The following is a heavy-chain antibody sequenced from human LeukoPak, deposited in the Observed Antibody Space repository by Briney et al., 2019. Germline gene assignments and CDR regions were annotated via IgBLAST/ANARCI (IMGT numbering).Heavy chain of an antibody. Sequence: PGGSLRLSCAASGFTFSSYAMSWVRQAPGKGLEWVSSISSSSSYIYYADSVKGRFTISRDNAKNSLYLQMNSLRAEDTAVYYCARASTTVGVSINYWGQGTLVTVSS. V-gene: IGHV3-21*01. J-gene: IGHJ4*02. CDR1: GFTFSSYA. CDR3: ARASTTVGVSINY. D-gene: IGHD3-10*01. CDR2: ISSSSSYI.